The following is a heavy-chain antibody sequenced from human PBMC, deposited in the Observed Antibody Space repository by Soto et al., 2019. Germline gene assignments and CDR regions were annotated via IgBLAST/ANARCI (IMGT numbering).Heavy chain of an antibody. D-gene: IGHD6-6*01. Sequence: GGSLRLSCAASGFTFSSYSMNWVRQAPGKGLEWVSYISSSSSTIYYADSVKGRFTISRDNAKNSLYLQMNSLRDEDTAVYYCARSLANKAAPRGYYYGIDVWGQGTTVTVSS. CDR2: ISSSSSTI. CDR3: ARSLANKAAPRGYYYGIDV. V-gene: IGHV3-48*02. CDR1: GFTFSSYS. J-gene: IGHJ6*02.